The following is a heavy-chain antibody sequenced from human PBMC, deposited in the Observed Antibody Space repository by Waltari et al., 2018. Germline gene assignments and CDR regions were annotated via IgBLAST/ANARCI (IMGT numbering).Heavy chain of an antibody. V-gene: IGHV4-38-2*01. J-gene: IGHJ6*02. CDR1: GYSISSGYY. CDR2: IYHSASS. CDR3: ASSPESPALMDV. Sequence: QVQLQESGPGLVKPSETLSLTCAVSGYSISSGYYWGWIRQPPGKGLEWIGSIYHSASSYSNPSLKSRVTISVDTSKNQFSLKLSSVTAADTAVYYCASSPESPALMDVWGQGTSVTVSS.